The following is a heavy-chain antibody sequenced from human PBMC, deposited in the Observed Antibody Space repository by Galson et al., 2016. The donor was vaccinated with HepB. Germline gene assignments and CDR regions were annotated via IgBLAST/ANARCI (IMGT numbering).Heavy chain of an antibody. CDR2: ISSTSNTI. J-gene: IGHJ4*02. Sequence: SLRLSCAASGFSLTGYSMNWLRQSPGKALEWISYISSTSNTIYYADSVKGRFTISRDNANKSLYLQMNSLRADDTAVYFCARTRGPFEYWGQGTRVTVSS. CDR1: GFSLTGYS. V-gene: IGHV3-48*01. D-gene: IGHD3-10*01. CDR3: ARTRGPFEY.